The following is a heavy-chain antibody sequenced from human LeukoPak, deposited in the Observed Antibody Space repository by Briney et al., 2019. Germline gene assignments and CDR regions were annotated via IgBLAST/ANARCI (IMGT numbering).Heavy chain of an antibody. CDR3: ARTLLGYSSGWYWYFDY. CDR2: ISAYNGNT. D-gene: IGHD6-19*01. Sequence: ASVKVSCKASGYTFTSYGISWVRQAPGQGLEGMGWISAYNGNTNYAQKLQGRVTMTTDTSTSTAYMELRSLRSDDTAVYYCARTLLGYSSGWYWYFDYWGQGTLVTVSS. V-gene: IGHV1-18*01. CDR1: GYTFTSYG. J-gene: IGHJ4*02.